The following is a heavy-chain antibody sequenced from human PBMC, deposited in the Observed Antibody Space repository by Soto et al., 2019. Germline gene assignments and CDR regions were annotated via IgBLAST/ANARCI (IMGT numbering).Heavy chain of an antibody. Sequence: ASVKVSCKASGGTLSSYAISWVRQAPGQGLEWMGGIIPIFGTANCAQKFQGRVTITADESTSTAYMELSSLRSEDTAVYYCARDSNYYDSSGYYYVHDAFDIWGQGTMVTVSS. D-gene: IGHD3-22*01. V-gene: IGHV1-69*13. CDR3: ARDSNYYDSSGYYYVHDAFDI. CDR1: GGTLSSYA. J-gene: IGHJ3*02. CDR2: IIPIFGTA.